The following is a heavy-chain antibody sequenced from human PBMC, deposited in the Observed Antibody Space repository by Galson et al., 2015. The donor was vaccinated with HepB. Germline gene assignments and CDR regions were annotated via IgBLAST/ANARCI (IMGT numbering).Heavy chain of an antibody. D-gene: IGHD2-2*01. Sequence: SLRLSCAASGFTFSNAWMNWVRQAPGKGLEWVGRIKSKTDGGTTDYAAPVKGRFTISRDDSKNTLYLQMNSLKTEDTAVYYCTTAVHCSSTSCYLRYYYYYYMDVWGKGTTVTVSS. CDR2: IKSKTDGGTT. J-gene: IGHJ6*03. CDR3: TTAVHCSSTSCYLRYYYYYYMDV. V-gene: IGHV3-15*07. CDR1: GFTFSNAW.